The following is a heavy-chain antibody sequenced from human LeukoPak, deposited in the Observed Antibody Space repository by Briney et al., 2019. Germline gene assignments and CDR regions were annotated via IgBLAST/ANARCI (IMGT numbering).Heavy chain of an antibody. J-gene: IGHJ1*01. CDR3: LVIIVGGSSQH. CDR2: ISGSGGST. CDR1: GGTFSSYA. Sequence: ASVKVSCKASGGTFSSYAMSWVRQAPGKGLEWVSAISGSGGSTYYADSVKGRFTISRDNSKNTLYLQMNSLRVEDSALYYCLVIIVGGSSQHWGQGTLVTVSS. V-gene: IGHV3-23*01. D-gene: IGHD2-15*01.